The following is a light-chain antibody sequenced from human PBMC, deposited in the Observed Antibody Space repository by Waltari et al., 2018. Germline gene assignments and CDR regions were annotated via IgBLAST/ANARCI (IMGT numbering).Light chain of an antibody. Sequence: QSALTQPASVSGSPGQSITISCTGTSSDVGDYNYVSWYQQHPGKAPKLMIYDVSKRAAGGAKRVCGSKSGNTAALTISGRQAEDEAEYYGGSYTGSSTGVFGGGTKLTVL. CDR1: SSDVGDYNY. CDR2: DVS. CDR3: GSYTGSSTGV. V-gene: IGLV2-14*03. J-gene: IGLJ3*02.